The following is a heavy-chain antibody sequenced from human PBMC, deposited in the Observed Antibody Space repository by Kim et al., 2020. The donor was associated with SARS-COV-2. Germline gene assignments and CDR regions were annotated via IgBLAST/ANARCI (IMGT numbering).Heavy chain of an antibody. CDR2: IYHSGST. D-gene: IGHD3-16*02. Sequence: SETLSLTFTVSGYSISSGYYWGWIRQPPGKGLEWIGSIYHSGSTYYNPSLKSRVTISVDTSKNQFSLKLSSVTAADTAVYYCARKMVIGWYYFDYWGQGTLVTVSS. V-gene: IGHV4-38-2*02. CDR1: GYSISSGYY. J-gene: IGHJ4*02. CDR3: ARKMVIGWYYFDY.